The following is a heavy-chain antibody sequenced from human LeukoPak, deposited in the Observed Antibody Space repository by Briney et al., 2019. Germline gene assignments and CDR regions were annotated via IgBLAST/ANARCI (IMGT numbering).Heavy chain of an antibody. V-gene: IGHV4-39*01. CDR3: ARGRTITMVRGVIKNYFDY. J-gene: IGHJ4*02. Sequence: SETLSLTCTVSGGSISSSSYYWGWIRQPPGKGLGWIGSIYYSGSTYYNPSLKSRVTISVDTSKNQFSLKLSSVTAADTAVYYCARGRTITMVRGVIKNYFDYWGQGTLVTVSS. CDR2: IYYSGST. CDR1: GGSISSSSYY. D-gene: IGHD3-10*01.